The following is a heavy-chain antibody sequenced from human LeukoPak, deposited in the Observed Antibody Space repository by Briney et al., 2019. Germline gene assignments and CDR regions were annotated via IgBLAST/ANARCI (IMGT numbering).Heavy chain of an antibody. D-gene: IGHD3-3*01. Sequence: PSETLSLTCTVSGGSIRYYYWSWIRQSPGKGLEWIGYIYYNGSTNYNPSLKSRVTISVDTSKNQFSLKLSSVTAADTAVYYCARDSRGADFWSGYYTDYYYYGMDVWGQGTTVTVSS. CDR3: ARDSRGADFWSGYYTDYYYYGMDV. V-gene: IGHV4-59*01. J-gene: IGHJ6*02. CDR1: GGSIRYYY. CDR2: IYYNGST.